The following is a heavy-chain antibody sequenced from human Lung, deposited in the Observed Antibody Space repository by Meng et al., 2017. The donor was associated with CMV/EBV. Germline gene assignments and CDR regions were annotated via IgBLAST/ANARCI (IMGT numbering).Heavy chain of an antibody. D-gene: IGHD6-6*01. V-gene: IGHV3-48*03. Sequence: GGSLRLXCAASGFIFNTYEMNWIRQAPGKGLEWVSYTSASGVTRYYADSVAGRFTISRDNAKSSLYLQMNSLRVDDSATYYCARDLFHLVDYWGQGTLVTVSS. J-gene: IGHJ4*02. CDR3: ARDLFHLVDY. CDR1: GFIFNTYE. CDR2: TSASGVTR.